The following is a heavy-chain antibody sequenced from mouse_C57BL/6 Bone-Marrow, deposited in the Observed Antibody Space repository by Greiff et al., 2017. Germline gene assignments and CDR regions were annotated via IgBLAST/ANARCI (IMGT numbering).Heavy chain of an antibody. CDR1: GYTFTSYT. Sequence: VQGVESGAELARPGASVKMSCKASGYTFTSYTMHWVKQRPGQGLEWIGYINPSSGYTKYNQKFKDKATLTADKSSSTAYMQLSSLTSEDSAVYYCASYDYDGSWFAYWGQGTLVTVSA. CDR2: INPSSGYT. CDR3: ASYDYDGSWFAY. D-gene: IGHD2-4*01. J-gene: IGHJ3*01. V-gene: IGHV1-4*01.